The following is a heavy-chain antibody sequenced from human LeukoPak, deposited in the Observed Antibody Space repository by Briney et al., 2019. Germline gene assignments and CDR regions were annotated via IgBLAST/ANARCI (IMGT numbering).Heavy chain of an antibody. CDR3: ARHDFYGDVGANWFDP. V-gene: IGHV5-51*01. CDR2: VSPDDSDT. J-gene: IGHJ5*02. D-gene: IGHD4-17*01. Sequence: GESLKISCKGSGFNFTSYWIAWVRQIPGKGLEWMGIVSPDDSDTRYSPSFEGQVTISADRSISTAYLQWSSLKASDTATYYCARHDFYGDVGANWFDPWGQGTLVTVSS. CDR1: GFNFTSYW.